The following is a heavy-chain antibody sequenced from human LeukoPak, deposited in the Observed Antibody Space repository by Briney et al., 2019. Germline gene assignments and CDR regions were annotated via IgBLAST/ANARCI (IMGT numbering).Heavy chain of an antibody. V-gene: IGHV3-23*01. Sequence: QPGGSLRLSCAASGFTFSTYAMSWVRQAPGKGLDWVSTIPGSGGITYYADSVKGRFTISRDNSNNTVYLQMNSLRAEDTAVYYCVKDYYVAWGQGTLVTVSS. CDR3: VKDYYVA. CDR1: GFTFSTYA. D-gene: IGHD3-10*02. CDR2: IPGSGGIT. J-gene: IGHJ5*02.